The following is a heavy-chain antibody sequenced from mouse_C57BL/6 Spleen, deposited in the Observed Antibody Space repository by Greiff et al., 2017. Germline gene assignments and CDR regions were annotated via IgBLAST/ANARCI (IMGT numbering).Heavy chain of an antibody. D-gene: IGHD1-1*01. CDR3: AREVTTVVAFDC. Sequence: QVQLQQSGAELARPGASVKMSCKASGYTFTSYTMHWVKQRPGQGLEWIGYINPSSGYTKYNQKFKDKATLTADKSSSTAYMQLSSLTSEDSAVYYCAREVTTVVAFDCWGQGTTLTVSS. V-gene: IGHV1-4*01. J-gene: IGHJ2*01. CDR1: GYTFTSYT. CDR2: INPSSGYT.